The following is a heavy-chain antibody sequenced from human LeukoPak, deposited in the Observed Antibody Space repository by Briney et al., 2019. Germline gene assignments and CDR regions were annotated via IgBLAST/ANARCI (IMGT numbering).Heavy chain of an antibody. V-gene: IGHV5-51*01. J-gene: IGHJ4*02. CDR1: GYSFTSYW. D-gene: IGHD5-24*01. Sequence: GESLKISCKGSGYSFTSYWIGWMRQMPGKGLEWMGIIYPSDLDIRYSPSFQGQVTMSVDKSNSIAYLQWNSLKASDTGMYFCARGDPTGGNYHTLDYWGQGTLVTVPS. CDR2: IYPSDLDI. CDR3: ARGDPTGGNYHTLDY.